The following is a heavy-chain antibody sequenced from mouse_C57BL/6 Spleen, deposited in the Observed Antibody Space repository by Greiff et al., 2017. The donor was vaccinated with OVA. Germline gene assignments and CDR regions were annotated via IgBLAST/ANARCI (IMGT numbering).Heavy chain of an antibody. Sequence: VQLQQPGAELVKPGASVKLSCKASGYTFTSYWMQWVKQRPGQGLEWIGEIDPSDSYTNYNQKFKGKATLTVDTSSSTAYMQLSSLTSEDSAVYYCARRAYYDYDAFDYWGQGTTLTVSS. D-gene: IGHD2-4*01. CDR1: GYTFTSYW. V-gene: IGHV1-50*01. J-gene: IGHJ2*01. CDR3: ARRAYYDYDAFDY. CDR2: IDPSDSYT.